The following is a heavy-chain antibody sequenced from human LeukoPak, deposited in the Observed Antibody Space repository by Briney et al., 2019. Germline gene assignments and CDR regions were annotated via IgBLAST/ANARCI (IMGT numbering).Heavy chain of an antibody. Sequence: PETLSLTCTVSLGSISSYYWSWIRQPPGKGLEWIGYIYYSGSTNYNPSLKSRVTISVDTSKNQFSLRLSSVTAADTAVYYCAGSSSESYYSRWYFDLWGRGTLVTVSS. CDR2: IYYSGST. CDR3: AGSSSESYYSRWYFDL. J-gene: IGHJ2*01. CDR1: LGSISSYY. D-gene: IGHD3-10*01. V-gene: IGHV4-59*01.